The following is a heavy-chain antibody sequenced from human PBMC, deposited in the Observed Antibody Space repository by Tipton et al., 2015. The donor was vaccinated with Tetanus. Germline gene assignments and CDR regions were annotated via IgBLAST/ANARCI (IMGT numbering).Heavy chain of an antibody. J-gene: IGHJ4*02. CDR3: AKDSVAGGVANFDY. Sequence: SLRLSCAASGFTFSSYWMTWIRQVPGKGLEWVANIKRDGTEKNYVDSVRGRFTISRDNAKNSVYLQMNSLRPEDTALYYCAKDSVAGGVANFDYWGQGTLVTVSS. CDR1: GFTFSSYW. CDR2: IKRDGTEK. D-gene: IGHD2-15*01. V-gene: IGHV3-7*03.